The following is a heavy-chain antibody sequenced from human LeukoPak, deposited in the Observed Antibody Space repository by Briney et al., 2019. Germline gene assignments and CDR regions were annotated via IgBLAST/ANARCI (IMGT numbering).Heavy chain of an antibody. CDR3: GRFCTSAGCYEAPSIDP. D-gene: IGHD2-2*01. Sequence: PSETLSLTCSVSGASISTNSHYWGWIRQPPGKGLEWIGSIYYSGTTYHNPSFKSRVTISVDTSKNQFSLKLRSVTAADTAVYYCGRFCTSAGCYEAPSIDPWGQGALVTVSS. J-gene: IGHJ5*02. V-gene: IGHV4-39*01. CDR1: GASISTNSHY. CDR2: IYYSGTT.